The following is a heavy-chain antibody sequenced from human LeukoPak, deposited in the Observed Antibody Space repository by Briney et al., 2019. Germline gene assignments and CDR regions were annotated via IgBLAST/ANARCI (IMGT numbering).Heavy chain of an antibody. CDR3: ARTYSFTSGHIDY. J-gene: IGHJ4*02. CDR1: GFTFSSYW. Sequence: AGGSLRLSCAASGFTFSSYWMSWVRQAPGKGLEWVANIKQDGSEKYYVDSVKGRFTISRDNAKNSLYLHMNSLRDEDTAVYYCARTYSFTSGHIDYWGQGTLVTVSS. CDR2: IKQDGSEK. D-gene: IGHD2/OR15-2a*01. V-gene: IGHV3-7*03.